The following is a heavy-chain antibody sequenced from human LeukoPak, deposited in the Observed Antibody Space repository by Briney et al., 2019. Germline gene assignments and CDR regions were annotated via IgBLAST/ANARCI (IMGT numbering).Heavy chain of an antibody. D-gene: IGHD2-15*01. J-gene: IGHJ6*02. CDR3: ARVQIRTPPPSNYYYYGMDV. CDR1: GGSLSGYY. V-gene: IGHV4-34*01. Sequence: SETLSLTCAVYGGSLSGYYWSWIRQPPGKGLEWIGEINHSGSANYNPSLKSRVTISVDTSKNQFSLKLSSVTAADTAVYYCARVQIRTPPPSNYYYYGMDVWGQGTTVTVSS. CDR2: INHSGSA.